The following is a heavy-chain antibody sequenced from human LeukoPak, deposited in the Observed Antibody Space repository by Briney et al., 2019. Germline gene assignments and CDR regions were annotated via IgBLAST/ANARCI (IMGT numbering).Heavy chain of an antibody. V-gene: IGHV4-34*01. J-gene: IGHJ4*02. CDR2: INHSGST. CDR1: GRSFSGYY. Sequence: PSETLSLTCAVYGRSFSGYYWSWIRQPPGKGLEWIGEINHSGSTNYHPSLKSRVTISVDTSKNQFSLKLSSVTAADTAVYYCARGATMVRLGSDCWGQGTLVTVSS. D-gene: IGHD3-10*01. CDR3: ARGATMVRLGSDC.